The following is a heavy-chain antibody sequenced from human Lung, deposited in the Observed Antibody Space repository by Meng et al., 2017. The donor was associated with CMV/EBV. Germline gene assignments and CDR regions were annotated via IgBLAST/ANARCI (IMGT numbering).Heavy chain of an antibody. CDR2: IGTVGDT. CDR3: ARARSPTHFDY. J-gene: IGHJ4*01. Sequence: GGSLRLSCTASGFTFSTYDFHWVRQPTGKGLEWVSSIGTVGDTYSIGSVKGRFIISREDAKNSVYLQMNGLRDGDTGLYYCARARSPTHFDYWGHGALVTVSS. CDR1: GFTFSTYD. V-gene: IGHV3-13*01.